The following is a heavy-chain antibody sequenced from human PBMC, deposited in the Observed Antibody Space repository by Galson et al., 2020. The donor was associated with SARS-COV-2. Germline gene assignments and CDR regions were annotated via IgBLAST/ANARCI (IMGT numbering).Heavy chain of an antibody. Sequence: SETLSLTCTVSGGSISSGGYYWSWIRQHPGKGLEWIGYIYYSGSTYYNPSLKSRVTISVDTSKNQFSLKLSSVTAADTAVYYCARVSGFYDSSGYYYTTNGAFDIWGQGTMVTVSS. V-gene: IGHV4-31*03. CDR3: ARVSGFYDSSGYYYTTNGAFDI. CDR1: GGSISSGGYY. CDR2: IYYSGST. J-gene: IGHJ3*02. D-gene: IGHD3-22*01.